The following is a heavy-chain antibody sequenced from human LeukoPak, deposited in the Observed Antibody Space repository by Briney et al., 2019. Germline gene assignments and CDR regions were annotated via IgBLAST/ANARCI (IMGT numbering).Heavy chain of an antibody. CDR2: IYYSGST. V-gene: IGHV4-31*03. CDR3: ARNAGFGDAWYFDL. J-gene: IGHJ2*01. D-gene: IGHD3-10*01. Sequence: SQTLSLTCTVSGGSISSGGYYWSWIRQHPGKGLEWIGYIYYSGSTYYNPSLKCRVTISVDTSKNQFSLKLSSVTAADTAVYYCARNAGFGDAWYFDLWGRGTLVTVSS. CDR1: GGSISSGGYY.